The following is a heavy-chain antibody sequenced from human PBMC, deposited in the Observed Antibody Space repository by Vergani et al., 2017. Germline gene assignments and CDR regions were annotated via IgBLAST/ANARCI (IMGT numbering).Heavy chain of an antibody. CDR1: RFTFGYYA. D-gene: IGHD3-10*01. CDR2: IRSKAYGQAT. V-gene: IGHV3-49*03. Sequence: EVQLVESGGGLVQPGGSLRLSCGASRFTFGYYAMDWFRQAPGQGLEWVGGIRSKAYGQATIYAASVKGRFTISRDDSKSIAYLQMNNLQTEDTAMYYCVRDQVTMLRGSDALDIWGQGTMVTVSS. CDR3: VRDQVTMLRGSDALDI. J-gene: IGHJ3*02.